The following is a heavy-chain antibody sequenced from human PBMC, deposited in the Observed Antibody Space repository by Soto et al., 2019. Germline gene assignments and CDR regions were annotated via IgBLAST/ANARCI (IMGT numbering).Heavy chain of an antibody. CDR3: VTDLIVEVSSLYF. J-gene: IGHJ4*02. V-gene: IGHV3-7*03. D-gene: IGHD1-26*01. CDR2: IRQDAGER. CDR1: GFTFSDYW. Sequence: VGSLRLSCAASGFTFSDYWMTWIRQAPGKGLEWVANIRQDAGERHYVDSVRGRFTIFRDNAKNSLYLQMSSLRAEDTAVYYCVTDLIVEVSSLYFWGQGALVTVSS.